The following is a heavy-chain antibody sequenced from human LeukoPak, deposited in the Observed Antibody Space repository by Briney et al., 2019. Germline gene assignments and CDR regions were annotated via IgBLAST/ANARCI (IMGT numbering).Heavy chain of an antibody. D-gene: IGHD3-16*02. V-gene: IGHV4-59*01. Sequence: PSETLSLTCTVSGGSISGYYWTWIRQPPGHGLEWMGYIYYSGTTYYNPSLKSRVTASADTSKDQFSLKLTSVTGADTAVYYCARGFRESYRYTLGYWGQGTLVTVSS. J-gene: IGHJ4*02. CDR3: ARGFRESYRYTLGY. CDR1: GGSISGYY. CDR2: IYYSGTT.